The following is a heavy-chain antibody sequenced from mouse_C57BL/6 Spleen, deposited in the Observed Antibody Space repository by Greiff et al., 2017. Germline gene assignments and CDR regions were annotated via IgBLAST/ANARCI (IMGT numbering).Heavy chain of an antibody. V-gene: IGHV1-19*01. J-gene: IGHJ4*01. CDR1: GYTFTDYY. CDR3: ARGEDDYLYAMDY. D-gene: IGHD2-4*01. Sequence: EVMLQESGPVLVKPGASVKMSCKASGYTFTDYYMNWVKQSHGKSLEWIGVINPYNGGTSYNQKFKGKATLTVDKSSSTAYMELNSLTSEDSAVYYCARGEDDYLYAMDYWGQGTSVTVSS. CDR2: INPYNGGT.